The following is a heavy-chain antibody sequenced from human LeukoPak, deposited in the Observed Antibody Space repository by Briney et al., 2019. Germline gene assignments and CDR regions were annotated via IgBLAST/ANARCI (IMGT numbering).Heavy chain of an antibody. D-gene: IGHD2-15*01. CDR2: INTHKGHT. CDR1: GSTLTNYN. CDR3: AREFGHCSGDNCFYFFDL. Sequence: GASVKVSCKASGSTLTNYNISWVRQAPGQGLEWMGWINTHKGHTNFLQKFQGRVTVTTDISTNTAYMELRRLRSDDTAVYYCAREFGHCSGDNCFYFFDLWGQGSQVIVSS. J-gene: IGHJ4*02. V-gene: IGHV1-18*01.